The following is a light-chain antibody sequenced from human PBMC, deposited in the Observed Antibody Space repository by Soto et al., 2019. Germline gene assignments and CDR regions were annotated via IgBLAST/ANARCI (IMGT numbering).Light chain of an antibody. J-gene: IGKJ5*01. V-gene: IGKV1-13*02. CDR2: DAS. CDR3: QQFNSYPPSIT. Sequence: AIPLTPSPSPPSASVGDKVTIPFRASPGISSALAWYQQKPGKAPKLLIYDASSLESGVPSRFSGSGSGTDFTLTISSLQPEDFATYYCQQFNSYPPSITFGQGTRLEIK. CDR1: PGISSA.